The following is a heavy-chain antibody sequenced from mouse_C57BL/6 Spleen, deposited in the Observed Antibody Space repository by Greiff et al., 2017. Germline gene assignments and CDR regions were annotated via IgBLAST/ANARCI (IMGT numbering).Heavy chain of an antibody. CDR1: GFTFSSYG. CDR3: ARHEGV. CDR2: ISSCGSYT. Sequence: EVKLVESGGDLVKPGGSLKLSCAASGFTFSSYGMSWVRQTPDKRLEWVATISSCGSYTYYPDSVKGRFTISRDNAKNTLYLQMSSLKSEDTAMYYCARHEGVWGTGTTVTVSS. J-gene: IGHJ1*03. V-gene: IGHV5-6*01.